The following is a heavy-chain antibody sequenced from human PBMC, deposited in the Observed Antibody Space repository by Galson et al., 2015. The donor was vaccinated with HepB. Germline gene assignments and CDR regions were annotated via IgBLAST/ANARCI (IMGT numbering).Heavy chain of an antibody. J-gene: IGHJ4*02. CDR3: ARDPADYYDSSGYQPPFGY. CDR2: IIPIFGIA. D-gene: IGHD3-22*01. Sequence: SVKVSCKASGGTFSSYAINWVRQAPGQGLEWMGGIIPIFGIANYAQKFQGRVTITADESTSTAYMELSSLRSEDTAVYYCARDPADYYDSSGYQPPFGYWGQGTLVTVSS. CDR1: GGTFSSYA. V-gene: IGHV1-69*13.